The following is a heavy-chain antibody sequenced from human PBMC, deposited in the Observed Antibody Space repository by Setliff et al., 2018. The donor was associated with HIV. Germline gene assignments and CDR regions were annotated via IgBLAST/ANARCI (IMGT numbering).Heavy chain of an antibody. J-gene: IGHJ3*02. V-gene: IGHV3-49*04. CDR1: GFTFGDFG. D-gene: IGHD4-17*01. CDR2: IRSKGYGGTT. CDR3: TRGNWVTRDHTFDI. Sequence: SLRLSCRASGFTFGDFGMSWVRQAPGKGLEWVAFIRSKGYGGTTEYAASVKGRFTISRDDSKSVVYLQMNSLKTEDTAVYYCTRGNWVTRDHTFDIWGQGKMVTVSS.